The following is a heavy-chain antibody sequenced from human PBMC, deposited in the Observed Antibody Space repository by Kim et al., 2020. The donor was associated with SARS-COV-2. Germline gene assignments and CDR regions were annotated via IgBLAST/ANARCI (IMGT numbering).Heavy chain of an antibody. Sequence: GESLKISCKGSGYSFTSYWISWVRQMPGKGLEWMGRIDPSDSYTNYSPSFQGHVTISADKSISTAYLQWSSLKASDTAMYYCARQRKLLLVEGPFDPWGQGTLVTVSS. V-gene: IGHV5-10-1*01. CDR3: ARQRKLLLVEGPFDP. CDR1: GYSFTSYW. J-gene: IGHJ5*02. CDR2: IDPSDSYT. D-gene: IGHD2-15*01.